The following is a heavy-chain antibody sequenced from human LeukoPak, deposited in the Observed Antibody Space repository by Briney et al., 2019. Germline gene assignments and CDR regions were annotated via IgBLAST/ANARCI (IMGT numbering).Heavy chain of an antibody. Sequence: PSQTLSLTCAVYGGSFSGYYWSWIRQPPGKGLEWIGNIFYSGSTYYSPSLKSRVTISLDTSRNQFSLKMTSVTAADTAVYYCASSPYHPDSFHIWGQGTMVTVSS. CDR2: IFYSGST. D-gene: IGHD1-14*01. V-gene: IGHV4-34*12. CDR3: ASSPYHPDSFHI. CDR1: GGSFSGYY. J-gene: IGHJ3*02.